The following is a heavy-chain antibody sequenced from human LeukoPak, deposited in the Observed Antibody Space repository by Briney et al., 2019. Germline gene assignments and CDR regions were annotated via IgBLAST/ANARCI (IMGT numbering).Heavy chain of an antibody. V-gene: IGHV1-69*05. Sequence: ASVKVSCKTSGGTFNNSAISWVRQAPGQGLEWMGRIIPIFGTANYAQKFQGRVTITTDESTSTAYMELSSLRSEDTAVYYCARGSYCGGDCYSFHFDYWGQGTLVTVSS. CDR3: ARGSYCGGDCYSFHFDY. D-gene: IGHD2-21*02. J-gene: IGHJ4*02. CDR1: GGTFNNSA. CDR2: IIPIFGTA.